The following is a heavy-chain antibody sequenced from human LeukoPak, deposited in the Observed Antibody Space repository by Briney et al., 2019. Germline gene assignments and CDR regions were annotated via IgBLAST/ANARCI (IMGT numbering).Heavy chain of an antibody. D-gene: IGHD1-26*01. Sequence: ASVKVSCKASGYTFNGYDINWVRQATGQGLKWMGWMNPNTGDTGYAQKFQGRVTMTRNTSIDTAYMELSGLKSEDTAVYYCTRGSLSGSSRDYWGQGTLVTVSS. J-gene: IGHJ4*02. CDR1: GYTFNGYD. V-gene: IGHV1-8*01. CDR3: TRGSLSGSSRDY. CDR2: MNPNTGDT.